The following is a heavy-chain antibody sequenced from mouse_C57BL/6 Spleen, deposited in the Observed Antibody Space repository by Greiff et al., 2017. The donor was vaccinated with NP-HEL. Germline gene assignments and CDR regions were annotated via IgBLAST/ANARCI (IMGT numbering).Heavy chain of an antibody. CDR1: GYSITSGYY. CDR3: ARGDYAWFAY. D-gene: IGHD2-4*01. V-gene: IGHV3-6*01. J-gene: IGHJ3*01. Sequence: DVQLVESGPGLVKPSQSLSLTCSVTGYSITSGYYWNWIRQFPGNKLEWMGYISYDGSNNYNPSLKNRISITRDTSKNQFFLELNSVTTEDTATYYCARGDYAWFAYWGQGTLVTVSA. CDR2: ISYDGSN.